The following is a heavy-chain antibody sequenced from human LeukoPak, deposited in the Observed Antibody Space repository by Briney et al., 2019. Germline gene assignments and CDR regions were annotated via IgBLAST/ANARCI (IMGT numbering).Heavy chain of an antibody. J-gene: IGHJ4*02. V-gene: IGHV4-39*01. D-gene: IGHD1-26*01. CDR1: GGSISSTSYY. CDR3: ARPEGATPH. Sequence: PSETLSLTCAVSGGSISSTSYYWAWIRQPPGKGLEWIGTIYYSGSTYHNPSLKSRVTLSVDTSKNQFSLKLSSVTAADTAVYYCARPEGATPHWGQGTLVTVSS. CDR2: IYYSGST.